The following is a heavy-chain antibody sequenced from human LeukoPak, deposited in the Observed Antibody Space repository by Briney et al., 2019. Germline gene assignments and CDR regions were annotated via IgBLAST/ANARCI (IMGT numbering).Heavy chain of an antibody. CDR1: GGSFSGYY. Sequence: SETLSLTCAVYGGSFSGYYWSWIRQPPGNGLEWIGEINHSGSTNYNPSLKRRVTISVDTSKNQFSLKLSSVTAADTAIYYCARDAKYYYGSRTFFFYEHWGQGTLLTVSS. CDR3: ARDAKYYYGSRTFFFYEH. J-gene: IGHJ4*02. D-gene: IGHD3-10*01. CDR2: INHSGST. V-gene: IGHV4-34*01.